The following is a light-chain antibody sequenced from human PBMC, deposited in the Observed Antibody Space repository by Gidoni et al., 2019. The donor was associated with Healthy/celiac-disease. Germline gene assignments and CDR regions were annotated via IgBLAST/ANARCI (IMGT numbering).Light chain of an antibody. CDR1: QSMSSY. Sequence: DIQMTQSPYSLSASVGDRVTITCRASQSMSSYLNWYQQKPGKAPKLLINAASSLQSGVPSRFSGSGSGTDFTLTINSLQPEDFATYYCQQSYSTPPGVTFGQGTKVEIK. V-gene: IGKV1-39*01. CDR3: QQSYSTPPGVT. CDR2: AAS. J-gene: IGKJ1*01.